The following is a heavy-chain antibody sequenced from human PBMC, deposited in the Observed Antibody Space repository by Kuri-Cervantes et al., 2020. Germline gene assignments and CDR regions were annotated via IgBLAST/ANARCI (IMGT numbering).Heavy chain of an antibody. CDR2: IYTSGST. CDR3: ARDPPRSGWLSRYYYGMDV. CDR1: GGSISSYY. Sequence: SETLSLTCTVSGGSISSYYWSWIRQPAGKGLEWIGRIYTSGSTNYNPSLKSRVTISVDTSKNQFSLKLSSVTAADTAVYYCARDPPRSGWLSRYYYGMDVWGQGTTVTVSS. J-gene: IGHJ6*02. D-gene: IGHD6-19*01. V-gene: IGHV4-4*07.